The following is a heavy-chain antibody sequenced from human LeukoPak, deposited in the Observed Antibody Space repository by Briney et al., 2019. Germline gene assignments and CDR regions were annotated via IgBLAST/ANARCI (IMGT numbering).Heavy chain of an antibody. D-gene: IGHD1-26*01. J-gene: IGHJ4*02. Sequence: SQTLSLTCTVSGGSISSYYWSWIRQPPGKGLEWIGYIYYSGSTNYNPSLKSRVTISVDTSKNQLSLKLSSVTAADTAVYYCARWEGYYFDYWGQGTLVTVSS. V-gene: IGHV4-59*01. CDR3: ARWEGYYFDY. CDR2: IYYSGST. CDR1: GGSISSYY.